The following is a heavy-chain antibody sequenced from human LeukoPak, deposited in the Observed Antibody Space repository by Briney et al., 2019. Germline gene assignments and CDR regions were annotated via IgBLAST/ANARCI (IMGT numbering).Heavy chain of an antibody. Sequence: SETLSLTCTVSGGSIGSGGYYWSWIRQPPGKGLEWIGYIYHSGSTYYNPPLKSRVTISVDRSKNQFSLKLSSVTAADTAVYYCARGWGIVVVPAAITFDYWGQGTLVTVSS. CDR2: IYHSGST. V-gene: IGHV4-30-2*01. CDR3: ARGWGIVVVPAAITFDY. J-gene: IGHJ4*02. CDR1: GGSIGSGGYY. D-gene: IGHD2-2*01.